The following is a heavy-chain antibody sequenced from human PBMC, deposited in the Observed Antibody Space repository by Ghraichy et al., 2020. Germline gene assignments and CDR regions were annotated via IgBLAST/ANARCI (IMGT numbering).Heavy chain of an antibody. D-gene: IGHD3-10*01. CDR3: AKGRERSITMVRGLVWFDP. V-gene: IGHV3-23*01. CDR1: GFTFSSYA. Sequence: GGSLRLSCAASGFTFSSYAMSWVRQAPGKGLEWVSAISGSGGSTYYADSVKGRFTISRDNSKNTLYLQMNSLRAEDTAVYYCAKGRERSITMVRGLVWFDPWGQGTLVTVSS. CDR2: ISGSGGST. J-gene: IGHJ5*02.